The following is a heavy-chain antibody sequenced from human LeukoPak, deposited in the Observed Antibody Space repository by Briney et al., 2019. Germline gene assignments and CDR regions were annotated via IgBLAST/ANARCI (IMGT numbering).Heavy chain of an antibody. D-gene: IGHD6-19*01. J-gene: IGHJ4*02. V-gene: IGHV1-2*02. Sequence: GASVKVSCKASGYIFTGYYIHWVRQARGQGLEWMGWINPNSGGTNYAQRFQGRVAMTRDTSISTAYMELSRLRSDDTAVYYCAREDSSGWYGLDYWGQGTLVTVSS. CDR2: INPNSGGT. CDR3: AREDSSGWYGLDY. CDR1: GYIFTGYY.